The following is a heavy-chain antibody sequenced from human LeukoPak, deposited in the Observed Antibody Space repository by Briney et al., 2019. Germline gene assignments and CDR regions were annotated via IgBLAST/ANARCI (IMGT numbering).Heavy chain of an antibody. J-gene: IGHJ4*02. CDR1: GFTFSSYG. CDR2: IWYDGSNK. D-gene: IGHD3-22*01. Sequence: GGSLRLSCAASGFTFSSYGMHWVRQAPGKGLEWVAVIWYDGSNKYYADSVKGRFTISRDNSKNTLYLQMNSLRAEDTAVYYCAREGKNYYDSSGSDRDYWGQGTLVTVSS. CDR3: AREGKNYYDSSGSDRDY. V-gene: IGHV3-33*01.